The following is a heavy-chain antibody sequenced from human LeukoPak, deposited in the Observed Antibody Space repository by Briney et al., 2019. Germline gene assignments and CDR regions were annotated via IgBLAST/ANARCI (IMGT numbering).Heavy chain of an antibody. CDR3: AKDRLGLQDYGDYDTPDY. V-gene: IGHV3-30*18. J-gene: IGHJ4*02. CDR2: ISYDGSNK. Sequence: GGSLRLSRAASGFTFSSYGMHWVRQAPGKGLEWVAVISYDGSNKYYADSVKGRFTISRDNSKNTLYLQMNSLRAEDTAVYYCAKDRLGLQDYGDYDTPDYWGQGTLVTVSS. CDR1: GFTFSSYG. D-gene: IGHD4-17*01.